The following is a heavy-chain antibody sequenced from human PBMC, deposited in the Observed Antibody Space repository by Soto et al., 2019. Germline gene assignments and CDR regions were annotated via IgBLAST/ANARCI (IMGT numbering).Heavy chain of an antibody. Sequence: PGESLKISCKGSGYSFTSYWISWVRQMPGKGLEWMGRIDPSDSYTNYSPSFQGHVAISADKSISTAYLQWSSLKASDTAMYYCATTSTVTTYYYYGMDVWGQGTTVTVSS. V-gene: IGHV5-10-1*01. CDR3: ATTSTVTTYYYYGMDV. CDR2: IDPSDSYT. CDR1: GYSFTSYW. D-gene: IGHD4-17*01. J-gene: IGHJ6*02.